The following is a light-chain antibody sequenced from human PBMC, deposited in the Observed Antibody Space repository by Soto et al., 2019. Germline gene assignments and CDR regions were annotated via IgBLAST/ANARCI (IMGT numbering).Light chain of an antibody. Sequence: VMTQSPATLSVSPGERAALSCRASQSVSTNLAWYQQKPGQPPRLLIDGASTRATGIPDRFSGSGSGTDFTLTISRLEPEDVAVYYCQQYEAVVTFGQGTKVDIK. CDR2: GAS. J-gene: IGKJ1*01. V-gene: IGKV3D-15*01. CDR3: QQYEAVVT. CDR1: QSVSTN.